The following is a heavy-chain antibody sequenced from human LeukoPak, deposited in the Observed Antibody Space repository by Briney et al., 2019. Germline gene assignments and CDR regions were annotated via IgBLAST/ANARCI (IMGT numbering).Heavy chain of an antibody. Sequence: GGSLRLSCAASGFTFSSYGMHWVRQAPGKGLEWVAFIRYDGSNKYYADSVKGRFTISRDNSKNTLYLQMNSLRAEDTAVYYCANRGYSGYDPAYDSGLYFDYWGQGTLVTVSS. CDR1: GFTFSSYG. D-gene: IGHD5-12*01. J-gene: IGHJ4*02. V-gene: IGHV3-30*02. CDR2: IRYDGSNK. CDR3: ANRGYSGYDPAYDSGLYFDY.